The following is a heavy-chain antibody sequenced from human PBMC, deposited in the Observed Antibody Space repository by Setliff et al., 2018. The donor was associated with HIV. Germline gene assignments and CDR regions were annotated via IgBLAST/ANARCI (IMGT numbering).Heavy chain of an antibody. J-gene: IGHJ3*01. Sequence: GGSLRLSCTTSGFTFGDYAFSWVRQAPGKGLEWVAVIWHDGGKKYYADSLKGRFTISRDDSKNTLYLQMNSLRAEDTALYYCARGQFRLRPDSLDLWGQGTLVTVS. V-gene: IGHV3-33*01. CDR3: ARGQFRLRPDSLDL. CDR1: GFTFGDYA. CDR2: IWHDGGKK. D-gene: IGHD2-21*01.